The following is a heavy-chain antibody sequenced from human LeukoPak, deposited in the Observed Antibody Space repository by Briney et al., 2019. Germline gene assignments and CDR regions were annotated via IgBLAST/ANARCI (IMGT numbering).Heavy chain of an antibody. CDR1: GFTFDDYG. CDR3: ARAGGRIKNYYYYYMDV. V-gene: IGHV3-20*04. J-gene: IGHJ6*03. Sequence: GGSLRLSCAASGFTFDDYGMSWVRQAPGKGLEWVSGINWNGGSTGYADSVKGRFTISRDNAKNSLYLQMNSLRAEDTALYYCARAGGRIKNYYYYYMDVWGKGTTVTVSS. D-gene: IGHD2-15*01. CDR2: INWNGGST.